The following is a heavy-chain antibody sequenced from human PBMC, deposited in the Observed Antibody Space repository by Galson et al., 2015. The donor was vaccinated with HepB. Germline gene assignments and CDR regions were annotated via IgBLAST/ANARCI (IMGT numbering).Heavy chain of an antibody. CDR1: GFTFSSYS. CDR3: ARTSPYDSSGYYYQSVDY. J-gene: IGHJ4*02. Sequence: LSCAASGFTFSSYSMNWVRQAPGKGLEWVSSISSSSSYIYYADSVKGRFTISRDNAKNSLYLQMNSLRAEDTAVYYCARTSPYDSSGYYYQSVDYWGQGTLVTVSS. CDR2: ISSSSSYI. V-gene: IGHV3-21*01. D-gene: IGHD3-22*01.